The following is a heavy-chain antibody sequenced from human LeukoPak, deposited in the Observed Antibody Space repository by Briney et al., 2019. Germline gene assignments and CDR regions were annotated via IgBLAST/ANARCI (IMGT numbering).Heavy chain of an antibody. CDR2: ISGSGGST. D-gene: IGHD2/OR15-2a*01. V-gene: IGHV3-23*01. CDR3: AKTLFYDRGHETFQH. CDR1: GFTFSSYA. Sequence: PGGSLRLSCAASGFTFSSYAMSWVRQAPGKGLEWVSAISGSGGSTNYAPSVKGRFTISRDNSKHTLYLQMNSLRAEDTAVYYCAKTLFYDRGHETFQHWCQGTLVTVSS. J-gene: IGHJ1*01.